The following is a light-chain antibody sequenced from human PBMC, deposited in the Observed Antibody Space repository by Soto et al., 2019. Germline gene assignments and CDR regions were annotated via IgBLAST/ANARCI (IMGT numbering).Light chain of an antibody. CDR2: EVS. CDR3: GSYTSAHTLEEIV. Sequence: QSALTQPASVSGSPGQSITVSCTGTDTDIGGADYVSWYQQHPGKAPKLIIYEVSHRPPGISSRFSGSKSGTTASLTISRLLTEDEAHYFCGSYTSAHTLEEIVFGGGTKVTVL. V-gene: IGLV2-14*01. CDR1: DTDIGGADY. J-gene: IGLJ2*01.